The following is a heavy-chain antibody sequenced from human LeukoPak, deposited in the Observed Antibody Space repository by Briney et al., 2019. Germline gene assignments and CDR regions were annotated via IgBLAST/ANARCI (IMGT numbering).Heavy chain of an antibody. CDR2: IRADNGNK. J-gene: IGHJ4*02. CDR1: GYTFTRYG. CDR3: ARRVGSSSGYSFEY. V-gene: IGHV1-18*01. Sequence: ASVKVSCKASGYTFTRYGISLVRQAPRQGLEWIGWIRADNGNKNYAQKLQGKVTMTTDASTSTAYMELRSLRSDAPAVYFCARRVGSSSGYSFEYWGQGTLVTVSS. D-gene: IGHD5-12*01.